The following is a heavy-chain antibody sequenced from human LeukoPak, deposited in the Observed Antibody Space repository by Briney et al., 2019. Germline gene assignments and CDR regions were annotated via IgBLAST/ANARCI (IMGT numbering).Heavy chain of an antibody. Sequence: ASVKVSCKASGYTFTSYDINWVRQATGQGLEWMGWMNPNSGNTGYAQKFQGRVTMTRNTSISTAYMELSSLRSEDTAVYYCARDGSGSYAPNFDYWGQGTLVTVSS. CDR2: MNPNSGNT. D-gene: IGHD3-10*01. CDR1: GYTFTSYD. V-gene: IGHV1-8*01. J-gene: IGHJ4*02. CDR3: ARDGSGSYAPNFDY.